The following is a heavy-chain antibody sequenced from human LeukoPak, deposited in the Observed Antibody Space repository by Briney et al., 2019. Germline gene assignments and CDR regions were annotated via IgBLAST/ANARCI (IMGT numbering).Heavy chain of an antibody. D-gene: IGHD6-19*01. CDR1: VFTFTIYV. CDR3: ARDSFSSGWFLFDY. J-gene: IGHJ4*02. Sequence: GGSLRLSCAASVFTFTIYVVNWVRQAPGTGLERISYICRSGGIIYYVDSVKGRFTTSRDNAKNSLYLQMNSLRVEDTAVYYCARDSFSSGWFLFDYWGQGALVTVSS. CDR2: ICRSGGII. V-gene: IGHV3-48*03.